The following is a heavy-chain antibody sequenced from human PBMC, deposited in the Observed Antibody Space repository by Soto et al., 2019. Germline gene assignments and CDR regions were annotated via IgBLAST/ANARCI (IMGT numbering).Heavy chain of an antibody. CDR3: ARDVGV. V-gene: IGHV3-66*01. CDR1: GFTVSNNY. CDR2: ICGGST. J-gene: IGHJ6*04. Sequence: EVQLVDSGGGLVQPGGSLRLSCAASGFTVSNNYMSWVRQAPGKGLEWVSVICGGSTYYADSVKGRFTISRDNSKNTLYLQMNSLRAEDTAVYYCARDVGVWGRGTTVTVSS.